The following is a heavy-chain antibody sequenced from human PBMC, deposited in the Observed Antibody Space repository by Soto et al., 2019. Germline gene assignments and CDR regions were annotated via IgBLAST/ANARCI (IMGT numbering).Heavy chain of an antibody. CDR1: GGTFSSYA. Sequence: VASVKVSCKASGGTFSSYAISWVRQAPGQGLEWMGGIIPIFGTANYAQRFQGRVTITADESTSTAYMELGSLRSEDTAVYYCARGSWFDVFAHYYMDVWGKGTTGTVSS. J-gene: IGHJ6*03. CDR3: ARGSWFDVFAHYYMDV. D-gene: IGHD3-10*01. CDR2: IIPIFGTA. V-gene: IGHV1-69*13.